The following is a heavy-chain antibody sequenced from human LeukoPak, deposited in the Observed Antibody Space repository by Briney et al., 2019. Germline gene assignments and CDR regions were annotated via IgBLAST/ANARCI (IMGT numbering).Heavy chain of an antibody. Sequence: PGGSLRLSCAASGFTFSDYYMSWIRQAPGKGLEWVSYISSSSSYTNYADSVRGRFTISRDNAKNSLYLQMNSLRAEDTAVYYCARVGLYGGGDAFDIWGQGTMVTVSS. CDR3: ARVGLYGGGDAFDI. CDR2: ISSSSSYT. V-gene: IGHV3-11*06. D-gene: IGHD4-17*01. CDR1: GFTFSDYY. J-gene: IGHJ3*02.